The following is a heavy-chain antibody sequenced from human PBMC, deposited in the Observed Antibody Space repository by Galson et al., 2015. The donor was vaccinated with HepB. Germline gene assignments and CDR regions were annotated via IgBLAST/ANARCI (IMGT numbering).Heavy chain of an antibody. CDR2: ISYDGSNK. D-gene: IGHD1-26*01. CDR1: GFTFSSYG. Sequence: SLRLSCAASGFTFSSYGMHWVRQAPGKGLEWVAVISYDGSNKYYADSVKGRFTISRDNSKNTLYLQMNSLRAEDTAVYYCAKDLGDYLGATGAFDIWGQGTMVTVSS. J-gene: IGHJ3*02. V-gene: IGHV3-30*18. CDR3: AKDLGDYLGATGAFDI.